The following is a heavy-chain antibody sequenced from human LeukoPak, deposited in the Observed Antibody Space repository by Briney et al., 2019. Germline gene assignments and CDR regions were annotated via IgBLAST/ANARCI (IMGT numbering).Heavy chain of an antibody. CDR2: IHYRGST. Sequence: PSETLSLTCTVSGGCISSYYWIWIRQSPGKGLEWIGNIHYRGSTNYNPSLKSRVTISLDTSKNQFSLRLSSVTAADTAVYYCARHGTSSDFYYALDVWGQGTTVTVSS. D-gene: IGHD1-1*01. V-gene: IGHV4-59*08. J-gene: IGHJ6*02. CDR1: GGCISSYY. CDR3: ARHGTSSDFYYALDV.